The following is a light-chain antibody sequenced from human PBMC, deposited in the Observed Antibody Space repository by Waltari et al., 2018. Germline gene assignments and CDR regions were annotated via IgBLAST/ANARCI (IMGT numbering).Light chain of an antibody. Sequence: DIVMTQSPDSLAVSLGERATINCKSSQSVLHSSNNKNYLAWYQEKPGQPPKVLIYWASTRESGVPDRFSGSVSGTDFSLTISSLQAEDVAVYYCQQYYDTLWWTFGQGTKVEIK. CDR3: QQYYDTLWWT. J-gene: IGKJ1*01. CDR1: QSVLHSSNNKNY. V-gene: IGKV4-1*01. CDR2: WAS.